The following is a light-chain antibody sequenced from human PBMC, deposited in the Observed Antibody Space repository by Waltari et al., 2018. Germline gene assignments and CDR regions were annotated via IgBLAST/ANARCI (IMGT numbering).Light chain of an antibody. CDR2: SSH. Sequence: LTQPPSASGTPGQRVTISCSGTTSNIGGNSVHWYQQLPGTAPKLLMYSSHQRPSGVPDRFSGSKSGTSASLAISDLQSDDEGDYYCATWDDSLSVYVFGSGTTVTVL. CDR1: TSNIGGNS. J-gene: IGLJ6*01. V-gene: IGLV1-44*01. CDR3: ATWDDSLSVYV.